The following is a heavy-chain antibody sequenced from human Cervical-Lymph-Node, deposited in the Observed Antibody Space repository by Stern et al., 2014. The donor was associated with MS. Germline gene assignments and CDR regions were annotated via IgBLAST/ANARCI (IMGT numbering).Heavy chain of an antibody. CDR1: GFTFSSYA. CDR3: AKDRFITIFGVVTTVDY. Sequence: EVQLVESGGGLVQPGGSLRLSCAASGFTFSSYAMSWVRQAPGKGLEWVSAISGSGGSTYYADSVKCLFTISRDKSKNTLYLQMNSLRAEDTAVYYCAKDRFITIFGVVTTVDYWGQGTLVTVSS. J-gene: IGHJ4*02. V-gene: IGHV3-23*04. CDR2: ISGSGGST. D-gene: IGHD3-3*01.